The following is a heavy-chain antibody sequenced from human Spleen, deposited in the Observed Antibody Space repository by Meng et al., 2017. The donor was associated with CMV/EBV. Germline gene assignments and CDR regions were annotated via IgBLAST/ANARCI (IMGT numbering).Heavy chain of an antibody. CDR3: AREARVRYQLLRAYYYGMDV. CDR1: GGTFSSYT. V-gene: IGHV1-69*04. Sequence: SVKVSCKASGGTFSSYTISWVRQAPGQGLEWMGRIIPILGIANYAQKFQGRVTITADKSTSTAYIELSSLRSEDTAVYYCAREARVRYQLLRAYYYGMDVWGQGTTVTVSS. CDR2: IIPILGIA. D-gene: IGHD2-2*01. J-gene: IGHJ6*02.